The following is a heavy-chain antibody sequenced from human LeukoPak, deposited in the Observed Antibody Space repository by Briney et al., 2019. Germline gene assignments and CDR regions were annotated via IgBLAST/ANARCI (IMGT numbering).Heavy chain of an antibody. D-gene: IGHD6-13*01. CDR3: ARTIAAAGGWFDY. V-gene: IGHV3-30-3*01. J-gene: IGHJ4*02. Sequence: PGGSLRLSCAASGFTFSSYAMHWVRHAPGKGLEWVAVISYDGSNKYYADSVKGRFTISRDNSKNTLYLQMNSLRAEDTAVYYCARTIAAAGGWFDYWGQGTLVTVSS. CDR1: GFTFSSYA. CDR2: ISYDGSNK.